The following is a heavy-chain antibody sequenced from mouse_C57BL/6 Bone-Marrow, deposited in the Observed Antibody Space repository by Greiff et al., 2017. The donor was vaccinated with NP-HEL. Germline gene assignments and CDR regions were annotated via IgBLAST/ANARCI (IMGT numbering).Heavy chain of an antibody. V-gene: IGHV1-42*01. CDR2: INPSTGGT. Sequence: VQLKESGPELVKPGASVKISCKASGYSFTGYYMNWVKQSPEKSLEWIGEINPSTGGTTYNQKFKAKATLTVDKSSSTAYMQLKSLTSEDSAVYYCARQLRLRAWFAYWGQGTLVTVSA. CDR1: GYSFTGYY. J-gene: IGHJ3*01. D-gene: IGHD3-2*02. CDR3: ARQLRLRAWFAY.